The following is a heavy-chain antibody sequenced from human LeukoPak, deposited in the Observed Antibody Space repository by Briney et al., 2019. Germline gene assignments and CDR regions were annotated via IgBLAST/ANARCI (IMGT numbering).Heavy chain of an antibody. J-gene: IGHJ4*02. D-gene: IGHD5-12*01. Sequence: SQTLSLTCSVSGVSMNSGSYYWSWIRQPAGKGLEWIGRIFTSGGTNYKSSLKSRVTISADTSKNQFSLNLSSVTAADTALYYCARAAYSGYDWDFDYWGQGILVTVSS. CDR1: GVSMNSGSYY. CDR3: ARAAYSGYDWDFDY. CDR2: IFTSGGT. V-gene: IGHV4-61*02.